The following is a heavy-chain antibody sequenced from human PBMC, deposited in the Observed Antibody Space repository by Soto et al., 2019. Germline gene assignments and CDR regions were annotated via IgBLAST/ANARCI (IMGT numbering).Heavy chain of an antibody. J-gene: IGHJ6*02. CDR3: AGGVVRGVITRTRDYYGMDV. D-gene: IGHD3-10*01. Sequence: EVQLVQSGAEVKKPGESLKISCKGSGYSFTSYWIGWVRQMPGKGLEWMGIIYPVDSDTRYSPSFQGQGTLSADKSISTAYQQWSSLKASDTAMYYCAGGVVRGVITRTRDYYGMDVWGQGTTVTVSS. V-gene: IGHV5-51*01. CDR2: IYPVDSDT. CDR1: GYSFTSYW.